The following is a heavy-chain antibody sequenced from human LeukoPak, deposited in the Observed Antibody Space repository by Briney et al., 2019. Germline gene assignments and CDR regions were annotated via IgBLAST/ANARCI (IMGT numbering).Heavy chain of an antibody. J-gene: IGHJ6*03. V-gene: IGHV3-30*04. CDR1: GFTFSSYA. CDR2: ISYDGSNK. Sequence: QPGGSLRLSCAASGFTFSSYAMHWVRQAPGKGLEWVAVISYDGSNKYYADSVKGRFTISRDNSKNTLYLQMNSLRAEDTAVYYCAREPTGYSSGWYVSYMDVWGKGTTVTVSS. CDR3: AREPTGYSSGWYVSYMDV. D-gene: IGHD6-19*01.